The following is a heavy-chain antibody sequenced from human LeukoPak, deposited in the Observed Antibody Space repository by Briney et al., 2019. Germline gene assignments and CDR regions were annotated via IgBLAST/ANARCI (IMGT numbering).Heavy chain of an antibody. CDR3: AKAPCSGGVCYSRGYDY. CDR2: ISGGGGST. CDR1: GFTFNNYA. D-gene: IGHD2-15*01. Sequence: GGSLRLSCAASGFTFNNYAMSWVRQAPGKGLEWVSAISGGGGSTYYADSVKGRFTISRDNSKNTLYLQMNSLRAEDTAVYYCAKAPCSGGVCYSRGYDYWGQGTLVTVSS. J-gene: IGHJ4*02. V-gene: IGHV3-23*01.